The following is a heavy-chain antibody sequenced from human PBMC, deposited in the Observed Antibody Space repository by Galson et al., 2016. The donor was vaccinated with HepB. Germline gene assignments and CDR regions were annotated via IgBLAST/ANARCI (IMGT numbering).Heavy chain of an antibody. J-gene: IGHJ6*04. CDR3: ARDIYGPTYFYYYGLDV. CDR1: GYIFRTYP. V-gene: IGHV3-30*04. CDR2: ISSDGSNE. D-gene: IGHD2/OR15-2a*01. Sequence: SLRLSCAASGYIFRTYPMHWVRQAPGKGLEWVAVISSDGSNEWYADSVKGRFTISRDNAKNSLYLQMNSLRAEDTAVYYCARDIYGPTYFYYYGLDVWGEGTTVTVSA.